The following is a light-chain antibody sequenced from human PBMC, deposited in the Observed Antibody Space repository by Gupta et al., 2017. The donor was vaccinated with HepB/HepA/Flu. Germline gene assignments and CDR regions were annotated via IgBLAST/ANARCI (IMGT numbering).Light chain of an antibody. Sequence: QSVLTQPPSASGTPGQTVTVSCSGSNSNFERNTLNWYQKLPGTAPKLLIFGNNRRPSGVSDRFSGSKSATSASLAVSGLQSEDEADYYCSTWDDGLDGPVFGGGTKLTVL. CDR2: GNN. V-gene: IGLV1-44*01. CDR1: NSNFERNT. CDR3: STWDDGLDGPV. J-gene: IGLJ2*01.